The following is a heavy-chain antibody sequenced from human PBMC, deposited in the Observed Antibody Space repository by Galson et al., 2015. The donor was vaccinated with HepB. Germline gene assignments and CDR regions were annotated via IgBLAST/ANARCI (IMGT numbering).Heavy chain of an antibody. D-gene: IGHD5-12*01. CDR1: HGSINNYY. CDR3: ARHPGCGSVGYAFDL. Sequence: SETLSLTCSVSHGSINNYYWSWIRQSPGNRLEWIGYIYYNGDTTYNPSLGYRVGMSVDTSINQVSLWLTSVTAADTAVYYCARHPGCGSVGYAFDLWGQGTPVTVSA. V-gene: IGHV4-59*08. J-gene: IGHJ4*02. CDR2: IYYNGDT.